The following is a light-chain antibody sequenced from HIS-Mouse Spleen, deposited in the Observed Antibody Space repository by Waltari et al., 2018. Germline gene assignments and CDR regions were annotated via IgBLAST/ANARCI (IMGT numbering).Light chain of an antibody. Sequence: QSALTQPRSVSGSPGQSVTISRTGTSSDGGGYNYVSWYQQHPGKAPKLMIYDVSKRPSGVPDRFSGSTSGNTASLTISGLQAEDEAYYYCCSYAGSYSYVFGTGTKVTVL. V-gene: IGLV2-11*01. CDR3: CSYAGSYSYV. CDR1: SSDGGGYNY. J-gene: IGLJ1*01. CDR2: DVS.